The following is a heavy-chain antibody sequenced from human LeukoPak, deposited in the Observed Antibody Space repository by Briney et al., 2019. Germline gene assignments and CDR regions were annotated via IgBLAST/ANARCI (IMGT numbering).Heavy chain of an antibody. CDR3: ARDRPRDSSSWYPYYYYYMDV. J-gene: IGHJ6*03. Sequence: SETLSLTCTVSGYSISSGYYWGWIRQPPEKGLEWIGSIYHSGSTYYNPSLKSRVTISVDTSKNQFSLKLSSVTAADTAVYYCARDRPRDSSSWYPYYYYYMDVWGKGTTVTVSS. CDR1: GYSISSGYY. D-gene: IGHD6-13*01. CDR2: IYHSGST. V-gene: IGHV4-38-2*02.